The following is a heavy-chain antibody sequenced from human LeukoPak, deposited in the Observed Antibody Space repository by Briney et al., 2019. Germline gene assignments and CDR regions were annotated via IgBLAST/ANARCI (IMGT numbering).Heavy chain of an antibody. J-gene: IGHJ4*02. Sequence: SETLSLTCTVSGGSISGSNYYWGWIRQPPGKGLEWIGSIYYSGSTYYNPSLKSRVTTSVDTSKNQFSLKLTSVTAADTAVYYCARNRWDWGQGTLVTVSS. CDR1: GGSISGSNYY. CDR2: IYYSGST. V-gene: IGHV4-39*01. CDR3: ARNRWD. D-gene: IGHD1-14*01.